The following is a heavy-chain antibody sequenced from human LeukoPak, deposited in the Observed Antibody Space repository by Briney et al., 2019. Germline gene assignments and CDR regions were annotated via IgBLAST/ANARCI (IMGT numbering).Heavy chain of an antibody. V-gene: IGHV3-30*02. J-gene: IGHJ6*03. D-gene: IGHD3-22*01. CDR3: ARVRIIMTTYYMDV. CDR1: GFTFSSYG. Sequence: PGGSLRLSCAASGFTFSSYGMHWVRQAPGKGLEWVAFIRYDGSNKYYADSVKGRFTISRDNSKNTLYLQMNSLRAEDTAVYYCARVRIIMTTYYMDVWGKGTTVTVSS. CDR2: IRYDGSNK.